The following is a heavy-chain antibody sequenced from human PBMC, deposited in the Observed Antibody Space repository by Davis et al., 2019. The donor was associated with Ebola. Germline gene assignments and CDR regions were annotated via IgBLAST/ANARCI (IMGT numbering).Heavy chain of an antibody. CDR2: ISYDGSNK. D-gene: IGHD6-13*01. CDR3: ARVSSSSWYGADY. V-gene: IGHV3-30*03. J-gene: IGHJ4*02. CDR1: GFTFSSYG. Sequence: GGSLRPSCAASGFTFSSYGMHWVRQAPGKGLEWVAVISYDGSNKYYADSVKGRFTISRDNSKNTLYLQMNSLRAEDTAVYYCARVSSSSWYGADYWGQGTLVTVSS.